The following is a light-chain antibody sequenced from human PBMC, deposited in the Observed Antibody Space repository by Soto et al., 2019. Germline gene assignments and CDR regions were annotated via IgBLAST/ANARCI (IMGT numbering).Light chain of an antibody. CDR1: QSVSSY. V-gene: IGKV3-11*01. CDR2: DAS. Sequence: VLTQSPATVSLSPGERATLSCRASQSVSSYLARYQQKPGQAPRLLIYDASNRATGIPARFSGSGSGTFFTLTISSLEPEDFAFYYCQHRSSWPLTFGGGTKVEIK. J-gene: IGKJ4*01. CDR3: QHRSSWPLT.